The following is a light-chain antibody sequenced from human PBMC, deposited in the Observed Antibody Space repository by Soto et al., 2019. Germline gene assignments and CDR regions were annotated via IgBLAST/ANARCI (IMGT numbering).Light chain of an antibody. Sequence: QSALTQPASVSGSPGQSITISCTGTASDVGSYKLVSWYQHHPGKAPKLMIYDDTLRPSGLSNRFSGSRSGNTASLTISGLQAEDEADCYCCSYADGRYVFGTGTKLTVL. CDR2: DDT. CDR3: CSYADGRYV. J-gene: IGLJ1*01. CDR1: ASDVGSYKL. V-gene: IGLV2-23*01.